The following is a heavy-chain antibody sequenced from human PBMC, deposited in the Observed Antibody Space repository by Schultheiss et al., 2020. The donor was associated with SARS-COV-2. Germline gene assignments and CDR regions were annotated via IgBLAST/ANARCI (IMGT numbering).Heavy chain of an antibody. V-gene: IGHV1-8*02. CDR2: MNPNSGNT. CDR1: GYTFTSYA. Sequence: ASVKVSCKASGYTFTSYAMHWVRQAPGQGLEWMGWMNPNSGNTGYAQKFQGRVTMTRDTSTSTVYMELSSLRSEDTAVYYCASPSYSSSHYYYYGMDVWGQGTTVTVSS. J-gene: IGHJ6*02. D-gene: IGHD6-6*01. CDR3: ASPSYSSSHYYYYGMDV.